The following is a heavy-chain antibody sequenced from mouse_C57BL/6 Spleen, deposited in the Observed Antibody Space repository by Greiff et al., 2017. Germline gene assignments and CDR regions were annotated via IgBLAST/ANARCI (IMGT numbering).Heavy chain of an antibody. CDR2: ISYDGSN. Sequence: DVKLQESGPGLVKPSQSLSLTCSVTGYSITSGYYWNWIRQFPGNKLEWMGYISYDGSNNYNPSLKNRISITRDTSKKQFSLKLNSVTTDDTATYYCAREVPNYYGSMYYSMDYWGQGTSVTVSS. V-gene: IGHV3-6*01. CDR3: AREVPNYYGSMYYSMDY. D-gene: IGHD1-1*01. CDR1: GYSITSGYY. J-gene: IGHJ4*01.